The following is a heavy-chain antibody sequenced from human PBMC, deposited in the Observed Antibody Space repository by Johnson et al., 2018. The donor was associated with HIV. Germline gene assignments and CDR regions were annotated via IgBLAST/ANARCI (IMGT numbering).Heavy chain of an antibody. J-gene: IGHJ3*02. CDR2: TTYDGTNK. D-gene: IGHD3-3*01. CDR3: ARVSRLPILRFLEWSGAFDI. Sequence: QVQLVESGGGVVQPGRSLRLSCAASGFSFSSYPMHWVRQAPGKGLEWVAVTTYDGTNKYYADSVKGRFTISRDNSKNTLYLQMNSLRAEDTAVYYCARVSRLPILRFLEWSGAFDIWGQGTMVTVSS. V-gene: IGHV3-30*04. CDR1: GFSFSSYP.